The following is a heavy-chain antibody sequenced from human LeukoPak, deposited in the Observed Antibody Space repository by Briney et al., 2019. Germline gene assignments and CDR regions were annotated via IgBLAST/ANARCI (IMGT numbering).Heavy chain of an antibody. D-gene: IGHD4-17*01. Sequence: GGSLRLSCAASGFTFSSYAMSWVRQAPGKGLEWVSAISGSGGSTYYADSVKGRFTISRDNSKNTLYLQMNSLRAEDTAVYYCAKDQARATVTTLLDYWGQGTLVTVSS. CDR2: ISGSGGST. CDR1: GFTFSSYA. J-gene: IGHJ4*02. CDR3: AKDQARATVTTLLDY. V-gene: IGHV3-23*01.